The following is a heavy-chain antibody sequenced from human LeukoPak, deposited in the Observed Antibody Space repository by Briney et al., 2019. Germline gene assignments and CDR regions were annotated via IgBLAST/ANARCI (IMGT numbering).Heavy chain of an antibody. Sequence: SETLSLTCTVSGGSISSYYWSWIRQPAGKGLEWIGRIYTSGGTNYNPSLKSRVTMSVDTSKNQFSLKLSSVTAADTAVYYCARGREASYCGGDCYNWFDPWGQGTLVTVSS. D-gene: IGHD2-21*01. CDR3: ARGREASYCGGDCYNWFDP. CDR1: GGSISSYY. CDR2: IYTSGGT. J-gene: IGHJ5*02. V-gene: IGHV4-4*07.